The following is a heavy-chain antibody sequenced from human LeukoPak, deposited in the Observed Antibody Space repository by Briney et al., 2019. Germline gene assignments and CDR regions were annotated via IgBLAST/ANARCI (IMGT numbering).Heavy chain of an antibody. Sequence: ASVKVSCKXSGGTFSSYAISWVRQSPGQGLEWMGGIIPIFGTANYAQKFQGRVTITADESTSTAYMELSSLRSGDTAVYYCARDMIVPRYYFDYWGQGTLVTVSS. V-gene: IGHV1-69*01. CDR2: IIPIFGTA. CDR1: GGTFSSYA. D-gene: IGHD3-22*01. CDR3: ARDMIVPRYYFDY. J-gene: IGHJ4*02.